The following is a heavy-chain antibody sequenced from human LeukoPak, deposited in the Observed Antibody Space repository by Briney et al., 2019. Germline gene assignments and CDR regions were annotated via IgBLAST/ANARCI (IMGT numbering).Heavy chain of an antibody. D-gene: IGHD3-16*01. V-gene: IGHV3-23*01. J-gene: IGHJ4*02. CDR1: GFTFNSYP. CDR2: ILSGGDT. Sequence: GGSLRLSCAPSGFTFNSYPMTWVRQAPGKGLEWVSTILSGGDTYYADFVKGRFTISRDNSRDTLYLQMNSLRAEDTAVYYCARGGGAYTPFDCWGLGTLVTVSS. CDR3: ARGGGAYTPFDC.